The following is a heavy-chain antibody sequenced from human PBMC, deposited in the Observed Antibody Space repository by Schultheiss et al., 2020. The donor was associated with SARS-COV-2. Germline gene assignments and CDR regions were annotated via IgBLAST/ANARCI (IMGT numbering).Heavy chain of an antibody. D-gene: IGHD2-15*01. CDR1: GFTFSNAW. V-gene: IGHV3-15*01. J-gene: IGHJ4*02. CDR2: IKSKTDGGTT. CDR3: ARDGECGGGSCGDY. Sequence: GGSLRLSCAASGFTFSNAWMSWVRQAPGKGLEWVGRIKSKTDGGTTDYAAPVKGRFTISRDNAKNSLYLQMNSLRAEDTAVYYCARDGECGGGSCGDYWGQGTLVTVSS.